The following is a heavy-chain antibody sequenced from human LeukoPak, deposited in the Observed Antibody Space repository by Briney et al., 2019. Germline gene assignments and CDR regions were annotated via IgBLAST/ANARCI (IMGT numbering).Heavy chain of an antibody. CDR2: INPSGGST. D-gene: IGHD3-22*01. CDR3: ASVRSGYGYYFDY. Sequence: ASVKVSCKESGYTFTSYYMHWVRQAPGQGLEWMGIINPSGGSTSYAQKFQGRVTMTRDTSTSTVYMELSSLRSEDTAVYYCASVRSGYGYYFDYWGQGTLVTVSS. CDR1: GYTFTSYY. J-gene: IGHJ4*02. V-gene: IGHV1-46*01.